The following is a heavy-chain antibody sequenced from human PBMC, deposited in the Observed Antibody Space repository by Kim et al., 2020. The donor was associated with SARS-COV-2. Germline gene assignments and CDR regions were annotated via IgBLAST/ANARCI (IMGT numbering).Heavy chain of an antibody. V-gene: IGHV4-39*07. Sequence: SETLSLTCTVSGGSISSSSYYWGWIRQPPGKGLEWIGSIYYSGSTYYNPSLKSRVTISVDTSKNQFSLKLSSVTAADTAVYYCARGPAGSSSWPYTHYYYYGMDVWGQGTTVTVSS. CDR2: IYYSGST. D-gene: IGHD6-13*01. CDR1: GGSISSSSYY. J-gene: IGHJ6*02. CDR3: ARGPAGSSSWPYTHYYYYGMDV.